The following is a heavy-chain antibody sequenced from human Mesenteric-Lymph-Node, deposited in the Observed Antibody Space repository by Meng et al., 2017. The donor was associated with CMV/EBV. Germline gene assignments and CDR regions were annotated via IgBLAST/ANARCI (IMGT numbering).Heavy chain of an antibody. J-gene: IGHJ2*01. CDR2: ISWNSGSI. CDR3: AKERTNWYFDL. CDR1: GFTFSSYA. Sequence: SLKISCAASGFTFSSYAIDWVRQAPGKGLEWVSGISWNSGSIGYADSVKGRFTISRDNAKNSLYLQMNSLRAEDTALYYCAKERTNWYFDLWGRGTLVTVSS. V-gene: IGHV3-9*01. D-gene: IGHD3/OR15-3a*01.